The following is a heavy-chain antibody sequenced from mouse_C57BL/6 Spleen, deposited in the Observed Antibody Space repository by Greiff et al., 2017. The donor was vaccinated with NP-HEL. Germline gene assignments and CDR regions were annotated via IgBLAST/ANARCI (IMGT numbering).Heavy chain of an antibody. J-gene: IGHJ3*01. CDR1: GYAFSSYW. Sequence: VQLQQSGAELVKPGASVKISCKASGYAFSSYWMNWVKQRPGKGLEWIGQIYPGDGDTDYNGKFKGKATLTADKSSSTAYMQLSSLTSEDSAVYFCARRADDYDWFAYWGQGTLVTVSA. CDR2: IYPGDGDT. V-gene: IGHV1-80*01. D-gene: IGHD2-4*01. CDR3: ARRADDYDWFAY.